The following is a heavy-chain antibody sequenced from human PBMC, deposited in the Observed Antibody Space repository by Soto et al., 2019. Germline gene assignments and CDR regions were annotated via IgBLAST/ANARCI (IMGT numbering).Heavy chain of an antibody. CDR1: GFTFDDYA. Sequence: PGGSLRLSCAASGFTFDDYAMHWVRQAPGKGLEWVSGISWNSGSIGYADSVKGRFTISRDNAKNSLYLQMNSLRAEDTALYYCAKVRIAAAGTGFDYWGQGTLVTVSS. V-gene: IGHV3-9*01. J-gene: IGHJ4*02. D-gene: IGHD6-13*01. CDR3: AKVRIAAAGTGFDY. CDR2: ISWNSGSI.